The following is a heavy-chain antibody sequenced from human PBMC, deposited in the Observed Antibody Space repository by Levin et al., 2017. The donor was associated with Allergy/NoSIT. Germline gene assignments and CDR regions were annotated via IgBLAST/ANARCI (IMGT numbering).Heavy chain of an antibody. D-gene: IGHD3-22*01. J-gene: IGHJ4*02. CDR2: ISYDGSNK. V-gene: IGHV3-30-3*01. Sequence: GGSLRLSCAASGFTFSSYAMHWVRQAPGKGLEWVAVISYDGSNKYYADSVKGRFTISRDNSKNTLYLQMNSLRAEDTAVYYCARDGQYYYDPPFDYWGQGTLVTVSS. CDR3: ARDGQYYYDPPFDY. CDR1: GFTFSSYA.